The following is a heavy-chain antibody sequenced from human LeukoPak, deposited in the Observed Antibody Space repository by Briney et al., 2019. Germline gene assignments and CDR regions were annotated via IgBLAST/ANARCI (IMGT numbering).Heavy chain of an antibody. V-gene: IGHV4-34*01. CDR2: INRSGST. D-gene: IGHD6-19*01. CDR3: ARGRSSRWYKWFDP. CDR1: GGSFSGYC. Sequence: SETLSLTCAVYGGSFSGYCWSWIRQPPGKGLEWIWEINRSGSTNYNAYPKSRVIILVDTSKNQFSLKLSSVTAADTAVYYCARGRSSRWYKWFDPWGQGTLVTVSS. J-gene: IGHJ5*02.